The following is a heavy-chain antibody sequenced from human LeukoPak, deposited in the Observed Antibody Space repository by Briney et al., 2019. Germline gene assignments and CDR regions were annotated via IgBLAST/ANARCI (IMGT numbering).Heavy chain of an antibody. CDR2: IIPIFGTA. CDR1: GGTFSSYA. V-gene: IGHV1-69*13. J-gene: IGHJ2*01. D-gene: IGHD3-22*01. Sequence: SVKVSCTASGGTFSSYAISWVRQAPGQGLEWMGGIIPIFGTANYAQKFQGRVTITADESTSTAYMELSSLRSEDTAVYYCARVEDYYDSSGYFFDLWGRGTLVTVSS. CDR3: ARVEDYYDSSGYFFDL.